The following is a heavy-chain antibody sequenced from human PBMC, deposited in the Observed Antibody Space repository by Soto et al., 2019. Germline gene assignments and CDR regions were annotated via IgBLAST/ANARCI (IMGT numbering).Heavy chain of an antibody. D-gene: IGHD2-2*01. CDR3: AKGDIVVVPATELDY. Sequence: GGSLRLSCAASGSTFSSYALSWVRQAPGKGLEWVSAISGSGGSTYYADSVKGRFTISRDNSKNTLYLQMNSLRAEDTAVYYCAKGDIVVVPATELDYWGQGTLVTVSS. V-gene: IGHV3-23*01. J-gene: IGHJ4*02. CDR1: GSTFSSYA. CDR2: ISGSGGST.